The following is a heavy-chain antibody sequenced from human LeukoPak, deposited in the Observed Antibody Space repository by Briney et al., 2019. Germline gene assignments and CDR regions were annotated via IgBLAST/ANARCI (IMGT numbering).Heavy chain of an antibody. J-gene: IGHJ4*02. CDR2: ISWNSGSI. Sequence: GRSLRLSCAASGFTFDAYAMHWVRQPPGKGLEWVSGISWNSGSIGYADSVKGRFTISRDNAKNSLYMQMNSLRAEDTALYYCAKTDGSGTYYDYFDYWGQGTMVTVSS. D-gene: IGHD3-10*01. V-gene: IGHV3-9*01. CDR1: GFTFDAYA. CDR3: AKTDGSGTYYDYFDY.